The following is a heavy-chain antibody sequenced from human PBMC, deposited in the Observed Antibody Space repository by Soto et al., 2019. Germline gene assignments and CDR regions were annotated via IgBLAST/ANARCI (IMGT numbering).Heavy chain of an antibody. V-gene: IGHV1-8*01. CDR1: GYTFTSYD. CDR3: ARVTTVTTADYYYYGMDV. J-gene: IGHJ6*02. CDR2: MNPNSGNT. Sequence: QVQLVQSGAEVKKPGASVKVSCKASGYTFTSYDINLVRQATGQGLEWMGWMNPNSGNTGYAQKFQGRVTMTRNTSISTAYMELSSLRSEDTAVYYCARVTTVTTADYYYYGMDVWGQGTTVTVSS. D-gene: IGHD4-17*01.